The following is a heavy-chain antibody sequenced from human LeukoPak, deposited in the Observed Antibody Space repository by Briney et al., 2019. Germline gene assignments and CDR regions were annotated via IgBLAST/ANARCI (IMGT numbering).Heavy chain of an antibody. CDR2: IIPIFGTA. J-gene: IGHJ5*02. D-gene: IGHD2-2*01. CDR1: GTFSXXA. V-gene: IGHV1-69*01. Sequence: GTFSXXAISWXRQAPGQGLEWMGGIIPIFGTANYAQKFQGRVTITADESTSTAYMELSSLRSEDTAVYYCARVVPAAIGGFWFDPWGQGTLVTVSS. CDR3: ARVVPAAIGGFWFDP.